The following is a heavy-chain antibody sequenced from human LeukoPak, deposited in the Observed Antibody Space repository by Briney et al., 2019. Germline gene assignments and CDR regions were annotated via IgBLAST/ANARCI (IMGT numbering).Heavy chain of an antibody. Sequence: GGSLRLSGAASGFTFSSYSMSWVRQAPGNGLEWVSSITTSSTYISYADSVKGRFTISRDNAKNSLYLQMNSLRAEDTAVYYCASRDYFDYWGQGTLVTVSS. CDR2: ITTSSTYI. J-gene: IGHJ4*02. V-gene: IGHV3-21*01. CDR3: ASRDYFDY. CDR1: GFTFSSYS.